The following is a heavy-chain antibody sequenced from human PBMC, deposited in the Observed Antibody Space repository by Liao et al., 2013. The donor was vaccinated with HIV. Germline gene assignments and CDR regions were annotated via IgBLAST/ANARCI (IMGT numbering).Heavy chain of an antibody. CDR2: IYYSGST. D-gene: IGHD3-3*01. J-gene: IGHJ6*03. CDR1: GGSMNHNY. V-gene: IGHV4-59*01. Sequence: QVQLQESGPGLVKPSGTLSLTCTVSGGSMNHNYWGWIRQPPGKGLEWIGNIYYSGSTNYNPSLKSRVTISVDTSKNQFSLKMTSVTAADTAVYYCAREPYTTWLEWQFPPYYMDVWGKGTTVTVSS. CDR3: AREPYTTWLEWQFPPYYMDV.